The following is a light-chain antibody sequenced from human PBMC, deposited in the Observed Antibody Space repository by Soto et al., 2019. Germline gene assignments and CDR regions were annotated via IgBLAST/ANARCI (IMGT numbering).Light chain of an antibody. V-gene: IGLV1-44*01. J-gene: IGLJ2*01. Sequence: QSVLTQPPSASGTPGQTIAISCSGGSSNIGSHTVNWDQQLPGTAPRLLIYSNTQRPSGVPDRFSGSNSGTSASLAISGLQSEYEGDYYCAAWDDSLNGVVFGGGTKLTVL. CDR2: SNT. CDR3: AAWDDSLNGVV. CDR1: SSNIGSHT.